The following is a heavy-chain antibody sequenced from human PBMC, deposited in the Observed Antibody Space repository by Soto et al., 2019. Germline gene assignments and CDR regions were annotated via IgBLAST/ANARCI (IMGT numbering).Heavy chain of an antibody. V-gene: IGHV1-46*01. J-gene: IGHJ6*02. CDR2: INPSGGST. Sequence: ASVKVSCKTSGYTFTSYYMHWVRQAPGQGLEWMGIINPSGGSTSYAQKFQGRVTMTRDTSTSTVYMELSSLRSEDTAVYYCARDGSTVTTSYYYYGMDVWGQGTTVTSP. D-gene: IGHD4-4*01. CDR1: GYTFTSYY. CDR3: ARDGSTVTTSYYYYGMDV.